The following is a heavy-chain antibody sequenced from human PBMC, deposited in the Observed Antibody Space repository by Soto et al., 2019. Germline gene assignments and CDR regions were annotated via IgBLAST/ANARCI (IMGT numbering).Heavy chain of an antibody. CDR3: AKDQRGVSAPARMDV. CDR2: ISNSGGNT. Sequence: EVQLLESGGALVQPGGSLRLSCAASGYTFSSYAMTWVRQAPGKGLEWVSAISNSGGNTFHADSVKGRFTISRDNSKNTLYLQMNSLRAEDTAVYYCAKDQRGVSAPARMDVWGQGTTVTVSS. CDR1: GYTFSSYA. D-gene: IGHD2-2*01. V-gene: IGHV3-23*01. J-gene: IGHJ6*02.